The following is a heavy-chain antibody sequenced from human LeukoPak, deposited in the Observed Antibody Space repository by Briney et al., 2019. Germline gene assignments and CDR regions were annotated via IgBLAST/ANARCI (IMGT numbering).Heavy chain of an antibody. D-gene: IGHD1-26*01. J-gene: IGHJ5*02. CDR2: MFHSGST. CDR1: GYSISSGFY. Sequence: PSETLSLTCAVSGYSISSGFYWGWIRQTPGKGLEWIASMFHSGSTYYNPSLKTRVAISVDTSKNQFSLKLTSVTAADTAIYYCARDSGTYHTLNSWRKGTLVTVSS. CDR3: ARDSGTYHTLNS. V-gene: IGHV4-38-2*02.